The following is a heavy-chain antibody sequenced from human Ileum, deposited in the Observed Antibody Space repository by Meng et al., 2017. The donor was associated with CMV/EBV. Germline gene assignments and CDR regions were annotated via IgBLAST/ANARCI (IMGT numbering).Heavy chain of an antibody. CDR1: GFTFSSYS. Sequence: LSLTCAASGFTFSSYSMNWVRQAPGKGLEWVSSISSSSSYIYYADSVKGRFTISRDNAKNSLYLQMNSLRAEDTAVYYCARDQSFRGYYDILTGYYISYWGQGTLVTVSS. V-gene: IGHV3-21*01. CDR2: ISSSSSYI. CDR3: ARDQSFRGYYDILTGYYISY. J-gene: IGHJ4*02. D-gene: IGHD3-9*01.